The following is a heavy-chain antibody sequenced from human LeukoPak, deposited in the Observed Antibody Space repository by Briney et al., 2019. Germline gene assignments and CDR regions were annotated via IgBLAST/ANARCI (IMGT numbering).Heavy chain of an antibody. Sequence: PSETLSLTCTVSGGSISSYYWNWIRQPPGKGLEWIGYIYNSGGINYNPSLKSRVAISVDTSKNQFSLKLNSVTAADTAVYYCARTSGYTYFDYWGQGTLVTVSS. CDR1: GGSISSYY. CDR2: IYNSGGI. V-gene: IGHV4-59*01. CDR3: ARTSGYTYFDY. J-gene: IGHJ4*02. D-gene: IGHD5-12*01.